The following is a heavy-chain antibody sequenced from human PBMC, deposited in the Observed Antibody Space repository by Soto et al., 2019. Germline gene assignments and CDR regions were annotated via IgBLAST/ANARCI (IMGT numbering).Heavy chain of an antibody. CDR2: VNPNRGTA. CDR1: GYAFSDYN. Sequence: ASVKVSCKASGYAFSDYNIHWVRQAPGQGLQWMGEVNPNRGTAGYAEIFQGRVSMSRNPSTRTVYMVLTSLTPEDTAIYFCASIASPGKTFFDYWGQGTLVTVSS. CDR3: ASIASPGKTFFDY. V-gene: IGHV1-46*01. D-gene: IGHD6-13*01. J-gene: IGHJ4*02.